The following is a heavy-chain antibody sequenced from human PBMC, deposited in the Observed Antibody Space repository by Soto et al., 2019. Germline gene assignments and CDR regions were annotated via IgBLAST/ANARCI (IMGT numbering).Heavy chain of an antibody. CDR3: ARPTYSSSNVYYYYGMDV. Sequence: GASVKVSCKASGGTFSSYAISWVRQAPGRGLEWMGGIIPIFGTANYAQKFQGRVTITADESTSTAYMELSSLRSEDTAVYYCARPTYSSSNVYYYYGMDVWGQGTTVTVSS. J-gene: IGHJ6*02. V-gene: IGHV1-69*13. CDR1: GGTFSSYA. D-gene: IGHD6-6*01. CDR2: IIPIFGTA.